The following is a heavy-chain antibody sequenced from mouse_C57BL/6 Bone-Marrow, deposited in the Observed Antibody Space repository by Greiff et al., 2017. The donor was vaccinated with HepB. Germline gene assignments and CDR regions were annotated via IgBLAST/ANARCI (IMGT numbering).Heavy chain of an antibody. CDR1: GFTFSSYG. CDR3: AREGSSYNAVDY. D-gene: IGHD1-1*01. Sequence: DVQLVESGGGLVQPGGSLKLSCAASGFTFSSYGMSWVRQTPDKRLELVAIINSDGGRIYYPDSVKGRFTISRDNAKNTLYLQMRSLRSEDTAMYYCAREGSSYNAVDYWGQGTSVTVSS. V-gene: IGHV5-6-3*01. CDR2: INSDGGRI. J-gene: IGHJ4*01.